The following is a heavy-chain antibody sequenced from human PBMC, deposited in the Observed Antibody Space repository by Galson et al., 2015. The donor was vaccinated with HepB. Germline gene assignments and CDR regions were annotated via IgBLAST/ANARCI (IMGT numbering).Heavy chain of an antibody. D-gene: IGHD4-11*01. CDR1: GGTFSSYA. V-gene: IGHV1-69*13. CDR2: IIPIFGTA. J-gene: IGHJ5*02. Sequence: SVKVSCKASGGTFSSYALSWVRQAPGQRFEWTGGIIPIFGTANYAQKFQGRVTITGDESTSTAYMELSSLTSDDTAVYYCAMGSTVMRENNCFDPWGQGTLVTVSS. CDR3: AMGSTVMRENNCFDP.